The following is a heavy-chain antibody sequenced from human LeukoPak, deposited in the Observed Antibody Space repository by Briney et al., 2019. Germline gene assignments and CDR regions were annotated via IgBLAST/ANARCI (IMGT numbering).Heavy chain of an antibody. CDR1: GDSVS. CDR3: ARAGSSSWSNWFDP. Sequence: SQTLSLTCAISGDSVSRNWIRQSPSRGLEWLGGTYYRSKWYNDYAVSVKSRITINPDTSKNQFSLQLNSVTPEDTAVYYCARAGSSSWSNWFDPWGQGTLVTVSS. V-gene: IGHV6-1*01. CDR2: TYYRSKWYN. J-gene: IGHJ5*02. D-gene: IGHD6-13*01.